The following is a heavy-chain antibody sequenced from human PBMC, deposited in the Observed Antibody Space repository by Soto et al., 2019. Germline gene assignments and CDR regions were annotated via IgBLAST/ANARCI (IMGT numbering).Heavy chain of an antibody. CDR3: ARSSDNYNRLDY. CDR1: GFPFDRYA. V-gene: IGHV3-33*01. CDR2: IWHDGSYT. D-gene: IGHD1-1*01. Sequence: QVQLAESGGGVVQPGTSLRLSCAASGFPFDRYAIHWVRQAPGKGLEWVAAIWHDGSYTYYGESVKGRFPISRDNSKNLLYLQMNSLRAEDTAVYYCARSSDNYNRLDYWGQGTPVTVSS. J-gene: IGHJ4*02.